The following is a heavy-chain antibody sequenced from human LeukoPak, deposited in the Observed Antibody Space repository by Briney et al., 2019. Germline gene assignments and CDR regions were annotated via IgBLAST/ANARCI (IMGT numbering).Heavy chain of an antibody. J-gene: IGHJ4*02. D-gene: IGHD2-8*02. CDR1: GFTFSSSA. Sequence: GGPLRLSCGASGFTFSSSAMHWVRQGPGKGLEWVAYIAHHGNNKYYADSVKGRFTISRDNSKGSLYLQMNSLRADDTAVYYCAKDGSWSCTDWGQGTLVRVSS. CDR3: AKDGSWSCTD. CDR2: IAHHGNNK. V-gene: IGHV3-30*02.